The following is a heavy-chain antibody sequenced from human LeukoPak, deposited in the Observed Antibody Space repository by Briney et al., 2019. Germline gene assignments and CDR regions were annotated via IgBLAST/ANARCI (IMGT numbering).Heavy chain of an antibody. Sequence: PSETLSLTCTVSGGSISSYYWSWIRQPPGKGLEWIGYIYYSGSTNYNPSLKSRVTISVDTSKNQFSLKLSSVTAADTAVYYCARGNSNDYLAWFDPRGQGTLVTVSS. CDR1: GGSISSYY. CDR3: ARGNSNDYLAWFDP. J-gene: IGHJ5*02. V-gene: IGHV4-59*01. CDR2: IYYSGST. D-gene: IGHD3-22*01.